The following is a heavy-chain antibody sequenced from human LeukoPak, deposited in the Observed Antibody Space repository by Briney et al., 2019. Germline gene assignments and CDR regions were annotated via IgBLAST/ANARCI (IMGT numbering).Heavy chain of an antibody. V-gene: IGHV3-23*01. CDR1: GFTFNNYG. CDR2: ISGSGGST. J-gene: IGHJ4*02. CDR3: AREATNYGDHTMMI. D-gene: IGHD4-17*01. Sequence: GGSLRLSCAASGFTFNNYGMSWVRQAPGKGLEWVSAISGSGGSTDYADSVKGRFTISRDNSKNTLYLQMNSLGAEDTAVYYCAREATNYGDHTMMIWGQGTLVTVSS.